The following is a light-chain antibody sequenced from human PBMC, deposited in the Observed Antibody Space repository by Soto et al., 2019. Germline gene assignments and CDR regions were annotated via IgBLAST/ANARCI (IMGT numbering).Light chain of an antibody. J-gene: IGKJ5*01. CDR2: GAS. CDR3: QQYAGSPQT. Sequence: EIVMTQSPATLSLSPGETATLSCRASQSVHSNLAWFQQHPGQAPRLLIYGASSRATGIPVRFSGSGSGTDFTLTISRLEPEDFAVYYCQQYAGSPQTFGQGTRLEIK. CDR1: QSVHSN. V-gene: IGKV3-20*01.